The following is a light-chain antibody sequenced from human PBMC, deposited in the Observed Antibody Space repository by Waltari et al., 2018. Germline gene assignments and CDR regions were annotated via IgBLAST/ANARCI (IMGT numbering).Light chain of an antibody. V-gene: IGKV3-15*01. CDR3: QQYNNWLGT. CDR2: GAS. CDR1: QSDSSN. J-gene: IGKJ1*01. Sequence: EIVMTQSPATLSVSPGERATLACRASQSDSSNLAWYQQKPGQAPRLLIYGASTRATGIPARFSGSGSGTEFTLTISSLQSEDFAVYYCQQYNNWLGTFGQGTKVEIK.